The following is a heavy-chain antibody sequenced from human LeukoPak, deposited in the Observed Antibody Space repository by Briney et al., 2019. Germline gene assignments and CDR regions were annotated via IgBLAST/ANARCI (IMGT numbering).Heavy chain of an antibody. CDR1: GFTFSSYA. D-gene: IGHD6-19*01. J-gene: IGHJ5*02. CDR2: IGASGGST. V-gene: IGHV3-23*01. Sequence: GGSLRLSCAASGFTFSSYAMSWVRQAPGKGLEWVSSIGASGGSTYYADSVKGRFTISRGNSKNTFYLQMNSLRADDTAVYYCAKGSGSGWYGWFAPWGQGTLVTVSS. CDR3: AKGSGSGWYGWFAP.